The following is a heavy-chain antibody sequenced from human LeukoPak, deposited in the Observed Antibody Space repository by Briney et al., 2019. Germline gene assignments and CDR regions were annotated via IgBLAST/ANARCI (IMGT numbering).Heavy chain of an antibody. V-gene: IGHV3-66*01. CDR3: ASLMPYGMDV. J-gene: IGHJ6*02. CDR1: GFTFSSYA. Sequence: GGSLRLSCAASGFTFSSYAMSWVRQAPGKGLEWVSVIYSGGSTYYADYVKGRFTISRDNSKNTLHLQMNSLRAEDTAVYYCASLMPYGMDVWGQGTTVTVSS. D-gene: IGHD2-2*01. CDR2: IYSGGST.